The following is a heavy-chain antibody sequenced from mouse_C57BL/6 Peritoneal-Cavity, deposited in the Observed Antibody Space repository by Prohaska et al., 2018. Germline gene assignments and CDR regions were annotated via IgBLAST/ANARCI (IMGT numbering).Heavy chain of an antibody. CDR3: AISTRYDGQAWLAY. D-gene: IGHD2-12*01. J-gene: IGHJ3*01. CDR2: IDPSDSYT. CDR1: GYTFTSYW. V-gene: IGHV1-59*01. Sequence: QVQLQQPGAELVRPGTSVKLSCKASGYTFTSYWMHWVKQRPGQGLEWIGVIDPSDSYTNYNQKFKGKATLTVDTSSSTAYMQLSSLTSEDAAVYYCAISTRYDGQAWLAYWPIGTLVTV.